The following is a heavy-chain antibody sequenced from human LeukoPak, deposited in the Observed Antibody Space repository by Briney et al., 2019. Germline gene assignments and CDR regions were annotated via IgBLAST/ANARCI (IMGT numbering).Heavy chain of an antibody. V-gene: IGHV1-8*01. J-gene: IGHJ4*02. CDR1: GYTFTSYD. Sequence: ASVKVSCKASGYTFTSYDINWVRQATGQGLEWMGWMNPNSGNTGYAQKFQGRVTMTRNTSISTAYMELRSLRSDDTAVYYCARASGDYYDSSGYYYWYFDYWGQGTLVTVSS. D-gene: IGHD3-22*01. CDR2: MNPNSGNT. CDR3: ARASGDYYDSSGYYYWYFDY.